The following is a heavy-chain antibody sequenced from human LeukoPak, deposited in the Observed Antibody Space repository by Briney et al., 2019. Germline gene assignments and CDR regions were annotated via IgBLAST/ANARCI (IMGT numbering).Heavy chain of an antibody. CDR1: GSSVSSGSFY. V-gene: IGHV4-61*01. D-gene: IGHD3-22*01. J-gene: IGHJ4*02. CDR3: ARAPYYYDSSGYYYTGTTYYFDY. CDR2: IYYSVST. Sequence: PSETLSLTCTVSGSSVSSGSFYWSWIRQPPGKGLEWIGYIYYSVSTNYNPSLKSRVTISVDTSKNQFSLKLSSVTAADTAVYYCARAPYYYDSSGYYYTGTTYYFDYWGQGTLVTVSS.